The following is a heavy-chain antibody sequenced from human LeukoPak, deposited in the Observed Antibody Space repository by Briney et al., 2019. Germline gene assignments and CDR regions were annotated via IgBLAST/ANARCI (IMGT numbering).Heavy chain of an antibody. CDR3: AKDSGIAARYYYYYYMDV. V-gene: IGHV3-66*01. CDR1: GFTVSNNY. CDR2: IYSCGST. Sequence: GGSLRLSCAASGFTVSNNYMSWVRQAPGKGLEWVSVIYSCGSTYYADSVKGRFTISRDNSKNTLYLQMNSLRAEDTAVYYCAKDSGIAARYYYYYYMDVWGKGTTVTVSS. J-gene: IGHJ6*03. D-gene: IGHD6-6*01.